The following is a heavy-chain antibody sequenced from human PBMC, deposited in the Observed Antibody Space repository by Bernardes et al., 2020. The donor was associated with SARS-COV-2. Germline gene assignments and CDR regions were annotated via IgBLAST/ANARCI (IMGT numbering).Heavy chain of an antibody. CDR1: GFTFSKNA. CDR3: ATRLLLWFGGYGMDV. Sequence: GGSLRLSCVASGFTFSKNAMTWVRQVPGKGLEWVSAISAIGGSTYYAESVKGRFTISRDNSRNTLYLEMNSLRAEDTAVYYCATRLLLWFGGYGMDVWGQGTTVTVSS. J-gene: IGHJ6*02. CDR2: ISAIGGST. D-gene: IGHD3-10*01. V-gene: IGHV3-23*01.